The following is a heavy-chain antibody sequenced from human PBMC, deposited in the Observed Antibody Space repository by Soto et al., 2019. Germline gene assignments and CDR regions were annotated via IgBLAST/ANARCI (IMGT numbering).Heavy chain of an antibody. CDR3: ARGIHRGRALMGVWFDP. V-gene: IGHV1-8*01. Sequence: QVQLVQSGAEVKKPGASVKVSCKASGYTFTSYDINWVRQATGQGLEWMGWMNPNSGNTGYAQKFQGRVTMNRNTSISTAYMELSSLRSEDTAVYYCARGIHRGRALMGVWFDPWGQGTLVTVSS. CDR2: MNPNSGNT. CDR1: GYTFTSYD. J-gene: IGHJ5*02. D-gene: IGHD2-8*01.